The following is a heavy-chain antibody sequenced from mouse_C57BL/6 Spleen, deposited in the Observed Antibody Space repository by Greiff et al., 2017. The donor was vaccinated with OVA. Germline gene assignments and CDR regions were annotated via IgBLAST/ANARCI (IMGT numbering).Heavy chain of an antibody. Sequence: QVQLQQSGPELVKPGASVTISCKASGYAFSSSWMNWVKQRPGKGLEWIGRIYPGDGDTNYNGKFKGKATLTADKSSSTAYMQLSSLTSEDSAVYFCARALITTVNFDYWGQGTTLTVSS. CDR1: GYAFSSSW. V-gene: IGHV1-82*01. J-gene: IGHJ2*01. D-gene: IGHD1-1*01. CDR2: IYPGDGDT. CDR3: ARALITTVNFDY.